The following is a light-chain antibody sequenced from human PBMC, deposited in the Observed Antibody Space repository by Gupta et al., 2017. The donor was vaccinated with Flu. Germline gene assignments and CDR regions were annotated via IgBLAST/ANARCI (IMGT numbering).Light chain of an antibody. CDR1: SGHNTYM. CDR2: LEGSGSY. V-gene: IGLV4-60*03. Sequence: VKLTCTLSSGHNTYMIAWHQQQPGKAPRYLMKLEGSGSYNKVRGVPERFSGSSSGADRYLTISNLQAEDEDDYYCETGESDIRVFGGGTKLTVL. CDR3: ETGESDIRV. J-gene: IGLJ3*02.